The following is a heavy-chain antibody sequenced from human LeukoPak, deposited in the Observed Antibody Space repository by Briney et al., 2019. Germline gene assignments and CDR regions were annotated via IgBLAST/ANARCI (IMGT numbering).Heavy chain of an antibody. V-gene: IGHV3-23*01. D-gene: IGHD3-10*01. CDR3: ARDRDYRGVFDY. CDR2: ISGSGGST. Sequence: GGSLRLSCAASGFTFSSYAMSWVRQAPGKGLEWVSGISGSGGSTYYADSVKGRFTISRDNSKNTLYLQMNSLRAEDTAVYYCARDRDYRGVFDYWGQGTLVTVSS. J-gene: IGHJ4*02. CDR1: GFTFSSYA.